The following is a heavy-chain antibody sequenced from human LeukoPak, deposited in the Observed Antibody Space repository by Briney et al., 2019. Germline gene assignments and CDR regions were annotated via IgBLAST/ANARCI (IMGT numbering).Heavy chain of an antibody. CDR3: ARLYYYGSGSYKSGPCMDV. Sequence: ASVKVSCKASGYTFTSYGISWVRQAPGQGLEWMGWISAYNGNTNYAQKLQGRVTMTTDTSTSTAYMELRSLRSDDTAVYYCARLYYYGSGSYKSGPCMDVWGQGTTVTVSS. J-gene: IGHJ6*02. CDR1: GYTFTSYG. CDR2: ISAYNGNT. D-gene: IGHD3-10*01. V-gene: IGHV1-18*01.